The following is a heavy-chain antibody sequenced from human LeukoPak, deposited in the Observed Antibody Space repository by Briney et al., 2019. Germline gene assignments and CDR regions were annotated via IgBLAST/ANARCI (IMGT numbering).Heavy chain of an antibody. Sequence: PGGSLRLSCAASGFILSPYSMHWVRQAPGKGLEWVAVISFDGTIKYYGDSVNGRFTISRDNAKNTLYLQMNSLRAEDTAVYYCARDQGSSWHPGADHWGQGTLVTVSS. J-gene: IGHJ4*02. V-gene: IGHV3-30-3*01. CDR1: GFILSPYS. D-gene: IGHD6-13*01. CDR3: ARDQGSSWHPGADH. CDR2: ISFDGTIK.